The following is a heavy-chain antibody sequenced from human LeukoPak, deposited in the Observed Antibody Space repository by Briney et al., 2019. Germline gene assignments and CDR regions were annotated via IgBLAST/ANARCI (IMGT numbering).Heavy chain of an antibody. CDR3: AKGDYYDSSGSDAFDI. V-gene: IGHV1-18*01. CDR1: GYTFTSYG. J-gene: IGHJ3*02. D-gene: IGHD3-22*01. Sequence: APVKVSCKASGYTFTSYGISWVRQAPGQGLEWMGWISAYNGNTNYAQKLQGRVTMTTDTSTSTAYMELRSLRSDDTAVYYCAKGDYYDSSGSDAFDIWGQGTMVTVSS. CDR2: ISAYNGNT.